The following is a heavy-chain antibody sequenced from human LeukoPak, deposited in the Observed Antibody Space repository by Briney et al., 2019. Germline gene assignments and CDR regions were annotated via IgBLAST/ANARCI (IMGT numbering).Heavy chain of an antibody. CDR3: AREFGGIAVAPYYFDY. CDR2: INPNSGGT. CDR1: GYTFKSYG. J-gene: IGHJ4*02. Sequence: GASVKVSCKASGYTFKSYGVSWVRQAPGQGLEWMGWINPNSGGTNYAQKFQGRVTMTRDTSISTAYMELSRLRSDDTAVYYCAREFGGIAVAPYYFDYWGQGTLVTVSS. D-gene: IGHD6-19*01. V-gene: IGHV1-2*02.